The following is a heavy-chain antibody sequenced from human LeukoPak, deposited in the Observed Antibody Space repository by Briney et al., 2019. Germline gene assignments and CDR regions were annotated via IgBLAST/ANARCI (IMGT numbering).Heavy chain of an antibody. Sequence: WVRQXXGQGLEWMGWISAYNGNTNYAQKLQGRVTMTTDTSTSTAYMELRSLRSDDTAVYYCARDHDGSGSYWVYWGQGTLVTVSS. CDR3: ARDHDGSGSYWVY. CDR2: ISAYNGNT. J-gene: IGHJ4*02. V-gene: IGHV1-18*01. D-gene: IGHD3-10*01.